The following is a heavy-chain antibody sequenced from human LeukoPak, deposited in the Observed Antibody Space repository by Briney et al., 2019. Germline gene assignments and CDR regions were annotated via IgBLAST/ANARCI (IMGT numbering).Heavy chain of an antibody. D-gene: IGHD6-13*01. V-gene: IGHV1-18*01. CDR3: ARYGIGAAAGGDYMDV. J-gene: IGHJ6*03. CDR2: IIAYNDNT. CDR1: DYTFTKYG. Sequence: EASVKVSCTASDYTFTKYGISWVRQAPRQGLEWTGWIIAYNDNTNYAQKFQGRVTMTTDTSTSTAYMELRSLTSDDTAVYYCARYGIGAAAGGDYMDVWGKGTTVTVSS.